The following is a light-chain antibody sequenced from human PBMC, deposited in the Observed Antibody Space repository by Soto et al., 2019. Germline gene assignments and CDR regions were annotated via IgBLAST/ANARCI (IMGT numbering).Light chain of an antibody. CDR3: QQYNNWRIS. V-gene: IGKV3-15*01. CDR1: QSVSSN. Sequence: EIVMTQSPATLSVSPGERATLSCRASQSVSSNLAWYQQKPGQAPRLLIYGASTRATGIPARFSGSGSGTEFTLTISSLQSEDFADYYCQQYNNWRISFGQGNKVEIK. J-gene: IGKJ1*01. CDR2: GAS.